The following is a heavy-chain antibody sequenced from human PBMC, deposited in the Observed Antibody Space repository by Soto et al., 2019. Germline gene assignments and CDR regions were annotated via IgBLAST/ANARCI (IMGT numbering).Heavy chain of an antibody. CDR1: GDSISSGDYY. V-gene: IGHV4-30-4*01. CDR2: IYYSGST. Sequence: QVQLQESGPGLVKPSQTLSLTCTVSGDSISSGDYYWSWIRQPPGKGLEWIGYIYYSGSTYYNPSLKRGLTRSVDASKNRFPGTWSCVSAANTAVYDCARARGVETTGVGLPNRDYWGQGTLVTVSS. J-gene: IGHJ4*02. D-gene: IGHD3-10*01. CDR3: ARARGVETTGVGLPNRDY.